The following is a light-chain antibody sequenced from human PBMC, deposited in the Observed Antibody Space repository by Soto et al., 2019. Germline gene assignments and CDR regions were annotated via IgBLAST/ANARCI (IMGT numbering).Light chain of an antibody. CDR3: QQYGSSLWT. Sequence: EIVLTQSPGTLSLSPGERVTLSCRASQYVRSTYLAWYQQKPGQAPRLLIYGASSRATGIPDRFTGRGSGTAFTLTISRLEPEDFAVYYCQQYGSSLWTFGQGTKVEIK. V-gene: IGKV3-20*01. CDR2: GAS. J-gene: IGKJ1*01. CDR1: QYVRSTY.